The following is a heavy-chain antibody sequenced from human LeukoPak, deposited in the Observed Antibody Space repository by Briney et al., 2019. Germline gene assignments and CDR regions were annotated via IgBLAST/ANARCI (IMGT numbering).Heavy chain of an antibody. CDR1: GFTFDDYA. J-gene: IGHJ4*02. CDR2: ISWNSGSI. CDR3: AKAMDYYYDSSGYFH. D-gene: IGHD3-22*01. Sequence: GGSLRLSCAASGFTFDDYAMHWVRQAPGKGLEWVSGISWNSGSIGYADSVKGRFTISRDNAKNSLYLQMNSLRAEDTALYYCAKAMDYYYDSSGYFHWGQGTLVTVSS. V-gene: IGHV3-9*01.